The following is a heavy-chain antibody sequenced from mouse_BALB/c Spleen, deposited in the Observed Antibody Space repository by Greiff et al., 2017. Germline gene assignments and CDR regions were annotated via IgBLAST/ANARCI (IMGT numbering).Heavy chain of an antibody. V-gene: IGHV5-6-3*01. Sequence: EVKVEESGGGLVQPGGSLKLSCAASGFTFSSYGMSWVRQTPDKRLELVATINSNGGSTYYPDSVKGRFTISRDNAKNTLYLQMSSLKSEDTAMYYCARGTDYDVWFAYWGQGTLVTVSA. D-gene: IGHD2-4*01. J-gene: IGHJ3*01. CDR3: ARGTDYDVWFAY. CDR1: GFTFSSYG. CDR2: INSNGGST.